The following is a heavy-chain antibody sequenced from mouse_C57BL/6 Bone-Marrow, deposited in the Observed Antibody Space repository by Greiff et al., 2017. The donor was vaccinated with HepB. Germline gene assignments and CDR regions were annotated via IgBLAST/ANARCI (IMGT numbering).Heavy chain of an antibody. CDR2: IYPGYGDT. V-gene: IGHV1-80*01. D-gene: IGHD1-1*01. CDR3: ARDYGSSYWYFDV. J-gene: IGHJ1*03. Sequence: QVQLQQSGAELVKPGASVKISCKASGYAFSSYWMNWVKQRPGKGLEWIGQIYPGYGDTNYNGKFKGKATLTADKSSSTAYMQLSSLTSEDSAVYFCARDYGSSYWYFDVWGTGTTVTVSS. CDR1: GYAFSSYW.